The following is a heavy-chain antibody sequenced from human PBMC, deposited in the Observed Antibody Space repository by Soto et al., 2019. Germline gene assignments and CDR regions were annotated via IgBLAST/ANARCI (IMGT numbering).Heavy chain of an antibody. J-gene: IGHJ4*02. CDR3: ARDRSWAARGDFDY. D-gene: IGHD6-6*01. CDR2: INAGNGNT. Sequence: GASVKVSCKASGYTFTSYAMHWVRQAPGQRLEWMGWINAGNGNTKYSQKFQGRVTITRDTSASTAYMELSSLRSEDTAVYYCARDRSWAARGDFDYWGQGTLVTVSS. V-gene: IGHV1-3*01. CDR1: GYTFTSYA.